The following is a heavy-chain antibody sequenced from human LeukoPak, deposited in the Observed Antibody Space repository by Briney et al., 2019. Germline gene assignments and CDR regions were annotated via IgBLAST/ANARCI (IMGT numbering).Heavy chain of an antibody. CDR2: ISGSGGNT. V-gene: IGHV3-23*01. J-gene: IGHJ4*02. Sequence: PGWSLRLSCAASVFTFISYAMSWVRQPPWRGLEWVSAISGSGGNTYYADSVKGRFTISRDNSKNTLYLQMNSLRAEDTAVYYCARLDYWGQGTLVTVSS. CDR1: VFTFISYA. CDR3: ARLDY.